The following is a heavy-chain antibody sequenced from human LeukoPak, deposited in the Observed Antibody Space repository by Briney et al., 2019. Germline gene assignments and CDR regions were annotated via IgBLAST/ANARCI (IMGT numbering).Heavy chain of an antibody. J-gene: IGHJ6*03. CDR2: IYHSGST. V-gene: IGHV4-38-2*01. Sequence: SETLSLTCAVSGYSISSGYYWGWIRPPPGKGLEWIGSIYHSGSTYYNPSLKSRVTISVDTSNNQFSLKLSSVTAADTAVYYCARAKNPYYYYYYMDFWGRGTTVTVSS. CDR3: ARAKNPYYYYYYMDF. CDR1: GYSISSGYY.